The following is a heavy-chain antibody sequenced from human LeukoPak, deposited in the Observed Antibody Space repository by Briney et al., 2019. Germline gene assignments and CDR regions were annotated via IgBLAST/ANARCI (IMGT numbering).Heavy chain of an antibody. CDR1: GGSISSYY. Sequence: SETLSLTCTVSGGSISSYYWSWIRQPPGKGLEWIGYIYYSGSTNYNPSLKSRVTISVDTSKNQFSLKLSSGTAADTAVYYCARSDTYCSGGSCPPNTFDALDIWGQGTMVTVSS. CDR2: IYYSGST. CDR3: ARSDTYCSGGSCPPNTFDALDI. D-gene: IGHD2-15*01. J-gene: IGHJ3*02. V-gene: IGHV4-59*01.